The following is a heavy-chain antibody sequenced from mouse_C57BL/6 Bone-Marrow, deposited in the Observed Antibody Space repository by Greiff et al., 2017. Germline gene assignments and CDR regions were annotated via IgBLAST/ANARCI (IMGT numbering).Heavy chain of an antibody. V-gene: IGHV1-15*01. Sequence: VQLQQSGAELVRPGASVTLSCKASGYTFTDYEMHWVKQTPVHGLEWIGAIDPETGGTAYNQKFKGKAILTADKSSSTAYMELRSLTSEDSAVYYCTRGYYDYDWFAYWGQGTLVTVSA. CDR3: TRGYYDYDWFAY. J-gene: IGHJ3*01. CDR2: IDPETGGT. D-gene: IGHD2-4*01. CDR1: GYTFTDYE.